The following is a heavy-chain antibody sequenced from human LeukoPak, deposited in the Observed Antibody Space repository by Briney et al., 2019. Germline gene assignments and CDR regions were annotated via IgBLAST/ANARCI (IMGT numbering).Heavy chain of an antibody. V-gene: IGHV3-30*02. CDR2: IRYDGSNK. CDR1: GFTFSSYG. J-gene: IGHJ3*02. Sequence: GGSLRLSCAASGFTFSSYGMHWVRQAPGKGLEWVAFIRYDGSNKYYADSVKGRFTISRDNSKNTLYLQMNSLRAEDTAVYYCANDLIVVVPAAIVGAFDIWGQGTMVTVSS. CDR3: ANDLIVVVPAAIVGAFDI. D-gene: IGHD2-2*02.